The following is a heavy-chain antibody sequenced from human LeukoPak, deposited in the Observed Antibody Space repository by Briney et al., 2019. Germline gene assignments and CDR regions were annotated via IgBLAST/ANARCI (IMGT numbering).Heavy chain of an antibody. D-gene: IGHD6-19*01. Sequence: GGSLRLSCAASGFTFSSYGMHWARQAPGKGLEWVAVIWYDGSNKYYADSVKGRFTISGDNSKNTLYLQMNSLRAEDTAVYYCARGGGYSSGMFDYWGQGTLVTVSS. CDR3: ARGGGYSSGMFDY. V-gene: IGHV3-33*01. J-gene: IGHJ4*02. CDR2: IWYDGSNK. CDR1: GFTFSSYG.